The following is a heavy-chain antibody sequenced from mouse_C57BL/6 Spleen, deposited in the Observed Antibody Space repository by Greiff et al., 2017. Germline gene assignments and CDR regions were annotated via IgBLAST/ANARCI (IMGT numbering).Heavy chain of an antibody. CDR2: IYPRSGNT. V-gene: IGHV1-81*01. Sequence: QVQLQQSGAELARPGASVKLSCKASGYTFTSYGISWVKQRTGQGLEWIGEIYPRSGNTYYNEKFKGKATLTADKSSSTAYMELRSLTSEDSAVYFCARSFDYGSSQYYFDYWGQGTTLTVSS. CDR1: GYTFTSYG. D-gene: IGHD1-1*01. J-gene: IGHJ2*01. CDR3: ARSFDYGSSQYYFDY.